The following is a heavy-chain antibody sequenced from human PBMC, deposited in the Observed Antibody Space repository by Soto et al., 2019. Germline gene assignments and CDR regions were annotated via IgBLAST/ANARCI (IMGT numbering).Heavy chain of an antibody. V-gene: IGHV3-48*02. CDR2: ISSSSSTI. J-gene: IGHJ5*02. D-gene: IGHD1-26*01. CDR3: ARAYASSGKT. CDR1: GFTFSSYS. Sequence: EVQLVESGGGLVQPWGSLRLSCSASGFTFSSYSMNWVRQAPGKGLEWVSYISSSSSTIYYADSVKGRFTISRDNAKNSLYLQMNSLRDEDTAVYYCARAYASSGKTWGQGTLVTVSS.